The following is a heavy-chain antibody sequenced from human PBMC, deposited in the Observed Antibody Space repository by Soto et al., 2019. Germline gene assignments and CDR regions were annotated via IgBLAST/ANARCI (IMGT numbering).Heavy chain of an antibody. V-gene: IGHV4-59*01. CDR1: GGSISSYY. CDR3: ARVNPDYGDYYYYYYYYMDV. J-gene: IGHJ6*03. CDR2: IYYSGST. D-gene: IGHD4-17*01. Sequence: PSETLSLTCTVSGGSISSYYWSWIRQPPGKGLEWIGYIYYSGSTNYNPSLKSRVTISVDTSKNQFSLKLSSVTAADTAVYYCARVNPDYGDYYYYYYYYMDVWGKGTTVTVS.